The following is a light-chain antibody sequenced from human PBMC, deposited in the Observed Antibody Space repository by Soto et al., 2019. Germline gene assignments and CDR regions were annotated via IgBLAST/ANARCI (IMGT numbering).Light chain of an antibody. Sequence: QSALTQPASVSGSPGQSITISCTGTSSDVGRYNHVSWYQHHPGKAPKLIISEVSNRPSGVSNRFSGSKSGYTASLTISGLQAECEADYYCNSHTSGDFRVFGTGTKVTVL. V-gene: IGLV2-14*01. CDR1: SSDVGRYNH. CDR2: EVS. J-gene: IGLJ1*01. CDR3: NSHTSGDFRV.